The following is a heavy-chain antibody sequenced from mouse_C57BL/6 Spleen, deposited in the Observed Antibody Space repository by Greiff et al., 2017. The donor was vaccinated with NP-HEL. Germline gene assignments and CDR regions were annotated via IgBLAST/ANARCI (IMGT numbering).Heavy chain of an antibody. Sequence: QVQLQQSGAELVKPGASVKISCKASGYAFSSYWMNWVKQRPGKGLEWIGQIYPGDGDTNYNGKFKGKATLTADKSSSTAYMQLSSLTSEDSAVYFCARSPSYYSTFDYWGQGTTLTVSS. CDR3: ARSPSYYSTFDY. CDR1: GYAFSSYW. V-gene: IGHV1-80*01. D-gene: IGHD2-5*01. CDR2: IYPGDGDT. J-gene: IGHJ2*01.